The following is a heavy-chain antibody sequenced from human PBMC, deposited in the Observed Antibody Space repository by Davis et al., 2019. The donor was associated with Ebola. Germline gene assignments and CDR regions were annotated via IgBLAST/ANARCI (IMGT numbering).Heavy chain of an antibody. CDR2: IYYSGST. J-gene: IGHJ6*02. Sequence: SETLSLTCTVSGGSISSYYWSCIRQPPGKGLEWIGYIYYSGSTNYNPSLKSRVTISVDTSKNQFSLKLSSVTAADTAVHYCARIFRFLEWSQVVDYYGMDVWGQGTTVTVSS. D-gene: IGHD3-3*01. CDR3: ARIFRFLEWSQVVDYYGMDV. V-gene: IGHV4-59*12. CDR1: GGSISSYY.